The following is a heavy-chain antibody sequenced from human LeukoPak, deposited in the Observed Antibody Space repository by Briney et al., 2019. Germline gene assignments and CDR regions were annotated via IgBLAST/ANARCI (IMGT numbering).Heavy chain of an antibody. J-gene: IGHJ4*02. Sequence: PGGSLRLSCAASGFTFSSYSMNWVRQAPGKGLEWVSSISSLSHISYADSVKGRFTISRDNAKNSLYLQMNSLRAEDTAVYYCAKDPVPYYYDSSGHAFDYWGQGTLVTVSS. D-gene: IGHD3-22*01. V-gene: IGHV3-21*04. CDR1: GFTFSSYS. CDR2: ISSLSHI. CDR3: AKDPVPYYYDSSGHAFDY.